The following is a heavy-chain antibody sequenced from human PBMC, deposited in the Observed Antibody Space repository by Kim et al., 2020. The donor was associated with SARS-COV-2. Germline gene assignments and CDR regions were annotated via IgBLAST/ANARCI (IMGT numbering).Heavy chain of an antibody. J-gene: IGHJ6*02. CDR3: ARELDSSSPYYYYYGMDV. Sequence: ASVKVSCKASGYTFTSHGISWVRQAPGQGLEWMGWISAYNGNTNYAQKLQGRVTMTTDTSTSTAYVELRSLRSDDTAVYYCARELDSSSPYYYYYGMDVWGQGTTVTVSS. CDR1: GYTFTSHG. V-gene: IGHV1-18*01. CDR2: ISAYNGNT. D-gene: IGHD6-13*01.